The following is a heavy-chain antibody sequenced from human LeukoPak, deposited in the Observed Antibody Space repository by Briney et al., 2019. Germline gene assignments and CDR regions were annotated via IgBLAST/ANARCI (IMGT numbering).Heavy chain of an antibody. CDR1: GGSFSGYY. CDR3: PRADYYYGMDV. V-gene: IGHV4-34*01. Sequence: PSETLSLTCAVYGGSFSGYYWSWIRQPPGKGLEWIGEINHSGSTNYNPSLKSRVTISVDTSKNQFSLKLSSVTAADTAVYYCPRADYYYGMDVWGQGTTVTVSS. CDR2: INHSGST. J-gene: IGHJ6*02.